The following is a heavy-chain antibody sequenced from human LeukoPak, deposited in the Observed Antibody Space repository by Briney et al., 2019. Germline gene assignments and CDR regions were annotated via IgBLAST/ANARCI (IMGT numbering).Heavy chain of an antibody. CDR3: AKGSGYYYVVDY. CDR1: GGTFSSYA. Sequence: SVKVSCKASGGTFSSYAISWVRQAPGQGLEWMGGIIPIFGTANYAQKFEGRVTITADESTSTAYMELSSLRSEDTAVYYCAKGSGYYYVVDYWGQGTLVTVSS. V-gene: IGHV1-69*13. J-gene: IGHJ4*02. CDR2: IIPIFGTA. D-gene: IGHD3-22*01.